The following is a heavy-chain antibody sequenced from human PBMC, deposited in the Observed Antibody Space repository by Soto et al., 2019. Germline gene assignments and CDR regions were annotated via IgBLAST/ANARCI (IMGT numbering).Heavy chain of an antibody. J-gene: IGHJ6*03. CDR2: IVVGSVNT. CDR1: GFTFTSSA. V-gene: IGHV1-58*02. D-gene: IGHD3-10*01. CDR3: AADRYSRSGRRNYYMDV. Sequence: SVKVSCKASGFTFTSSAIQWVRQARGQRLEWIGWIVVGSVNTNYAQKFQERVTITRDMSTSTAYLELSSLRSEDTAVYYCAADRYSRSGRRNYYMDVWGKGTTFTVSS.